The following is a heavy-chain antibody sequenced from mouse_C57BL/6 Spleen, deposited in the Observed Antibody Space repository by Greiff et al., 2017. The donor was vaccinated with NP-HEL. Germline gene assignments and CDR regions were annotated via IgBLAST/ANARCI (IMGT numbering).Heavy chain of an antibody. CDR1: GYTFTDYE. CDR2: IDPETGGT. V-gene: IGHV1-15*01. Sequence: VQLQQSGAELVRPGASVTLSCKASGYTFTDYEMHWVKQTPVHGLEWIGAIDPETGGTAYNQKFKGKAILTADKSSSTAYMELRSLTSEDSAVYCCTRGDYYGSSYAWFAYWGQGTLVTVSA. J-gene: IGHJ3*01. CDR3: TRGDYYGSSYAWFAY. D-gene: IGHD1-1*01.